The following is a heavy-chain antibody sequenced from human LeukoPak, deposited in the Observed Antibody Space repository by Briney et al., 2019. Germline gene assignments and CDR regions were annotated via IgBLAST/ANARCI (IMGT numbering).Heavy chain of an antibody. J-gene: IGHJ4*02. CDR1: GGSISSYY. Sequence: SETLSLTCTVSGGSISSYYCSWIRQPPGKGLEWIGYIYYSRSTNYNPSLKSRVTISVDTSKNQFSLKLSSVTAADTAVYYCASGGYSWGQGTLVTVSS. CDR3: ASGGYS. V-gene: IGHV4-59*01. CDR2: IYYSRST. D-gene: IGHD6-13*01.